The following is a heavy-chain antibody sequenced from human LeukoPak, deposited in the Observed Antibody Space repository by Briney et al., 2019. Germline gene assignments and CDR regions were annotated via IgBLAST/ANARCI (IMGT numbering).Heavy chain of an antibody. CDR2: IKADGSEK. V-gene: IGHV3-7*03. CDR3: ARVFITPPDKDAFDI. J-gene: IGHJ3*02. CDR1: GFTFSSYW. D-gene: IGHD3-10*01. Sequence: RGSLRLSCAASGFTFSSYWMSWVRQAPGKGLEWVANIKADGSEKYYVDSMKGRFTISRDNAKNSLYLQMNSLRAEDTAVYYCARVFITPPDKDAFDIWGQGTMVTVSS.